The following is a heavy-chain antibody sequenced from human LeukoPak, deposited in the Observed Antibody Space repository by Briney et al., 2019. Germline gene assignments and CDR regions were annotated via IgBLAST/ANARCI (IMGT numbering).Heavy chain of an antibody. J-gene: IGHJ4*02. CDR3: AKDLSYNYGATKDY. D-gene: IGHD1-1*01. CDR1: GFTFGSYA. V-gene: IGHV3-23*01. Sequence: GGSLRLSCAASGFTFGSYAMSWVRQAPGKGLEWVSGISGSGGSTYYADSVKGRFTISRDNSKNALYLQMNSLRAEDTAVYYCAKDLSYNYGATKDYWSQGTLVTVSS. CDR2: ISGSGGST.